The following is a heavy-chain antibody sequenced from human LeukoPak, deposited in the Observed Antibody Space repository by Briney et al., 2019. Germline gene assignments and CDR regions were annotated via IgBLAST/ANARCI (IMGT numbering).Heavy chain of an antibody. J-gene: IGHJ3*02. D-gene: IGHD1-26*01. CDR1: GFTFDDYA. CDR3: AKEWEPTTMRHAFDI. Sequence: GRSLRLSCAASGFTFDDYAMHWVRQAPGKGLEWVSGISWNSGSIGYADSVKGRFTISRDNAKNSLYLQMNSLRAEDTALYYCAKEWEPTTMRHAFDIWGQGTMVTVSS. V-gene: IGHV3-9*01. CDR2: ISWNSGSI.